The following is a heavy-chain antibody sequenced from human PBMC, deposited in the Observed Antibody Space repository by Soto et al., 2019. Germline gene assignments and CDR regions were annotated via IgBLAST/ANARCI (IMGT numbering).Heavy chain of an antibody. D-gene: IGHD2-2*02. CDR1: GFTFSSYG. CDR3: AKTHSPYWSSTSCYTYIDYYGMDV. J-gene: IGHJ6*02. V-gene: IGHV3-30*18. Sequence: PGGSLRLSCAASGFTFSSYGMHWVRQAPGKGLEWVAVISYDGSNKYYADSVKGRFTISRDNSKNTLYLQMNSLRAEDTAVYYWAKTHSPYWSSTSCYTYIDYYGMDVWGQGTMVTVSS. CDR2: ISYDGSNK.